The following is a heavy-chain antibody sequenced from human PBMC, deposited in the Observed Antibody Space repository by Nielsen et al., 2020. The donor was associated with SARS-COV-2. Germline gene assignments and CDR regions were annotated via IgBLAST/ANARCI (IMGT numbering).Heavy chain of an antibody. CDR2: ISYDGSNK. CDR3: ARDLGHSGSYHLTYYYGMDV. CDR1: GFTFSSYA. V-gene: IGHV3-30-3*01. D-gene: IGHD1-26*01. Sequence: GESLKISCAASGFTFSSYAMHWVRQAPGKGLEWVAVISYDGSNKYYADSVKGRFTISRDNSKNTLYLQMNSLRAEDTAVYYCARDLGHSGSYHLTYYYGMDVWGQGTTVTVSS. J-gene: IGHJ6*02.